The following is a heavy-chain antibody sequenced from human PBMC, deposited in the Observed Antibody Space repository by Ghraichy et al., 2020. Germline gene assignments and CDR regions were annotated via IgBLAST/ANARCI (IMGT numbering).Heavy chain of an antibody. CDR1: GFRFNDYA. D-gene: IGHD5-12*01. CDR2: ISWNSDTI. Sequence: GGSLRLSCAASGFRFNDYAMHWVRQVPGKGLEWVSGISWNSDTIAYADSVKGRFTLSRDNAKNSLYLQMNSLRAEDTALYYCAKDFSATILRSYFDFWGQGTLVTVSS. V-gene: IGHV3-9*01. CDR3: AKDFSATILRSYFDF. J-gene: IGHJ4*02.